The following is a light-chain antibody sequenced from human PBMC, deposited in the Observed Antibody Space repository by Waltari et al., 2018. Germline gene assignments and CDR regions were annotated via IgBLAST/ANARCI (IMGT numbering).Light chain of an antibody. CDR2: DAT. CDR1: SSDSGAFNY. J-gene: IGLJ2*01. V-gene: IGLV2-14*03. CDR3: CSFTSSTTGI. Sequence: SALTQPDSVSGSPGQSITISCSGISSDSGAFNYVSWYQQHPGEAPKVIIYDATNRPSGVSNRFSGSKSGSSASLTISGLQPEDEADYYCCSFTSSTTGIFGGGTKLTVL.